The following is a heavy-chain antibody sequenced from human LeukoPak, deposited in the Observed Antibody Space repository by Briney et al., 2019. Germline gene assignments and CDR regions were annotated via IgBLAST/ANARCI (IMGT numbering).Heavy chain of an antibody. CDR2: FDPEDGET. CDR1: GYTLTELS. D-gene: IGHD3-3*01. V-gene: IGHV1-24*01. J-gene: IGHJ4*02. CDR3: AREGRYDFWSGYQQYFDY. Sequence: ASVKVSCKVSGYTLTELSMHWVRQAPGKGLEWMGGFDPEDGETIYAQKFQGRVTMTEDTSTDTAYMELSSLRSEDTAVYYCAREGRYDFWSGYQQYFDYWGQGTLVTVSS.